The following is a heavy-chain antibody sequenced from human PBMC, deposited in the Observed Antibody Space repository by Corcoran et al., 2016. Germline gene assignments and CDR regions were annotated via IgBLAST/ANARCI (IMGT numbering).Heavy chain of an antibody. CDR1: GFTFGDYA. CDR2: IRSKAYGGTT. V-gene: IGHV3-49*03. D-gene: IGHD5-12*01. Sequence: EVQLVESGGGLVQPGRSLRLSCTASGFTFGDYAMSWFRQAPGKGLEWVGFIRSKAYGGTTEYAASVKARFTISRDDSKSIAYLQMNSLKTEDTAVYYCTRLGGYDPFDYWGQGTLVTVSS. J-gene: IGHJ4*02. CDR3: TRLGGYDPFDY.